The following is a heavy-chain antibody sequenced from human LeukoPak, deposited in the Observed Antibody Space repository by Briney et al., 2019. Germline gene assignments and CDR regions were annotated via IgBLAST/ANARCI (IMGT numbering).Heavy chain of an antibody. J-gene: IGHJ4*02. Sequence: GASVKVSCKVSGSTLTEFSIHWVRQAPGKGLEWMGGFVPEDDEAIYAQSFQGRVTMTEDTSTDTAYMELSRLRSEDTAMYYCATIAPGDLFDSWGQGTLVTVSS. CDR3: ATIAPGDLFDS. D-gene: IGHD7-27*01. CDR1: GSTLTEFS. CDR2: FVPEDDEA. V-gene: IGHV1-24*01.